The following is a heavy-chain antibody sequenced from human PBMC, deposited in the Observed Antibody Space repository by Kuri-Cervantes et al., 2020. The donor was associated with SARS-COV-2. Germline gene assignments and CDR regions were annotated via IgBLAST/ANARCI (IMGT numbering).Heavy chain of an antibody. V-gene: IGHV3-33*01. Sequence: GGSLRLSCAASGFIFNGYGMHWVRQAPGKGLEWVAVIWYDGSNKYYADSVKGRFTISRDNSKNTLYLQMNSLRAEDTAVYYCARDRRRQGTRAGLDYWGQVTLVTVSS. J-gene: IGHJ4*02. CDR3: ARDRRRQGTRAGLDY. CDR2: IWYDGSNK. CDR1: GFIFNGYG. D-gene: IGHD1/OR15-1a*01.